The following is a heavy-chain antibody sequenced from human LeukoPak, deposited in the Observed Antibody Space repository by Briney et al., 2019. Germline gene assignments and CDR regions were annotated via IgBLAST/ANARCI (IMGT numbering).Heavy chain of an antibody. D-gene: IGHD2-2*02. J-gene: IGHJ5*02. CDR3: ARQVRYRSSTSCYTGNWSDP. Sequence: PSETLSLTCTVSGGSISSYYWSWIRQPPGKGLEWIGYIYTSGSTNYSPSLKSRVTISVDTSKNQFSLKLSSVTAADTAVYYCARQVRYRSSTSCYTGNWSDPWGQGTLVTVSS. V-gene: IGHV4-4*09. CDR2: IYTSGST. CDR1: GGSISSYY.